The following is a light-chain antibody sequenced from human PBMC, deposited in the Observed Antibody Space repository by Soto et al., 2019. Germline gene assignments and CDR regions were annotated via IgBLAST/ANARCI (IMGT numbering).Light chain of an antibody. CDR3: ATWDDSLSGLR. CDR1: SSDIGSNT. CDR2: GNN. J-gene: IGLJ3*02. Sequence: QSVLTQPPSASGTPGQRVTISCSGTSSDIGSNTVNWYQHLPGTAPKLLIYGNNQRPSGVPDRFSGSKSGTSASLAIRGLQSEDEANYYCATWDDSLSGLRFGGGTKVTVL. V-gene: IGLV1-44*01.